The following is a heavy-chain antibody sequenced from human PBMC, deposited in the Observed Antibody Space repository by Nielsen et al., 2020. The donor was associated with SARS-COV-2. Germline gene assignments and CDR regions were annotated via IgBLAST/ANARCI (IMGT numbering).Heavy chain of an antibody. J-gene: IGHJ4*02. CDR1: GFIFSNYG. CDR3: PKDWTAIVVVPSGGVDY. CDR2: ISYVGSNK. V-gene: IGHV3-30*18. D-gene: IGHD2-15*01. Sequence: GEYLKIYCEASGFIFSNYGMQWVRQAPGKGLEWVAAISYVGSNKYYVDSVKGRFTISRDNSKNTLYLQMSSLREEDTAVYYCPKDWTAIVVVPSGGVDYWGQGTLVTVSS.